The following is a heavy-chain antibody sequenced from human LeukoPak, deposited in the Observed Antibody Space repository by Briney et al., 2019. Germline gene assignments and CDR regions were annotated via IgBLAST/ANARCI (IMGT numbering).Heavy chain of an antibody. CDR2: IRSKAYGGTT. CDR1: GFTFSSYG. D-gene: IGHD2-15*01. V-gene: IGHV3-49*04. CDR3: AKCREQSFTPDY. Sequence: GGTLRLSCAASGFTFSSYGMSWVRQAPGKGLEWVGFIRSKAYGGTTEYAASVKGRFTISRDDSKSIAYLQMNSLRAEDTAVYYCAKCREQSFTPDYWGQGTLVTVSS. J-gene: IGHJ4*02.